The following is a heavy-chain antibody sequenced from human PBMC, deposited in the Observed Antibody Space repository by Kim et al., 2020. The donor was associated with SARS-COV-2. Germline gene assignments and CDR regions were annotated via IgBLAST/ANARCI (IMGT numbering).Heavy chain of an antibody. V-gene: IGHV3-23*01. J-gene: IGHJ4*02. Sequence: VKGRFPISRDNSTNTLCLQMNSLRAEDTAVYYCATLSGGKGGGVDYWGQGTLVTVSS. D-gene: IGHD1-26*01. CDR3: ATLSGGKGGGVDY.